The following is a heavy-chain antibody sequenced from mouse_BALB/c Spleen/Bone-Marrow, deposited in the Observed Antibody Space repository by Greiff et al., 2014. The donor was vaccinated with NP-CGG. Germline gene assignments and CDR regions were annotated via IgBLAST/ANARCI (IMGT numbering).Heavy chain of an antibody. J-gene: IGHJ2*01. Sequence: VKPQQSGAELVRPGSSVKISCKASGYAFSVYWMNWVKQRPGQGLEWVGQIYPGDGDTNYNGKFKGRATLTADKSSNTAYMQLSSLTSEDSAVYFCARGGISVDYWGQGTTLTVSS. CDR2: IYPGDGDT. V-gene: IGHV1-80*01. CDR3: ARGGISVDY. CDR1: GYAFSVYW.